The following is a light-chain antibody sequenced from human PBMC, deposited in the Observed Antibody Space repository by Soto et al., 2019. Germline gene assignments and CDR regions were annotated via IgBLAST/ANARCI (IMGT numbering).Light chain of an antibody. Sequence: DIQMTQSASTLSASVGDRVVITWRASQSISSWLAWYQQKPGKAPKLLIYDASSLESGVPSRFSGSASGTEFTLTISSLKPDDFATYYCQQYNSYSTFGQGTKVDIK. CDR1: QSISSW. V-gene: IGKV1-5*01. CDR3: QQYNSYST. CDR2: DAS. J-gene: IGKJ1*01.